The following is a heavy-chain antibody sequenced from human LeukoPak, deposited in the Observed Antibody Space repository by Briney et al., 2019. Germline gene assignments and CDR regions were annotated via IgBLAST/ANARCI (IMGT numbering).Heavy chain of an antibody. CDR2: IDTSGNT. D-gene: IGHD6-19*01. J-gene: IGHJ4*02. Sequence: SETLSLTCTVSGGSISTYYWSWIRQPAGKGLEWIGRIDTSGNTNYDPSLKSRITMSVDTSKNQFSLKLSSVTAADTAVYYCARDRGSGWYVYWGQGTLVTVSS. V-gene: IGHV4-4*07. CDR3: ARDRGSGWYVY. CDR1: GGSISTYY.